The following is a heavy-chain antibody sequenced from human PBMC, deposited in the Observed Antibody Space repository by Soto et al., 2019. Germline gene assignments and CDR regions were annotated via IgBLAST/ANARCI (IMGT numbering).Heavy chain of an antibody. CDR2: ISYDGSNK. V-gene: IGHV3-30-3*01. J-gene: IGHJ6*02. D-gene: IGHD2-2*01. CDR3: ARDLLGGSSPYYYYGMDV. Sequence: QVQLVESGGGVVQPGRSLRLSCAASGFTFSSYAMHWVRQAPGKGLEWVAVISYDGSNKYYADSVKGRFTISRDNSKNTLYLQMNSLRAEDTAVYYCARDLLGGSSPYYYYGMDVWGQGTTVTVSS. CDR1: GFTFSSYA.